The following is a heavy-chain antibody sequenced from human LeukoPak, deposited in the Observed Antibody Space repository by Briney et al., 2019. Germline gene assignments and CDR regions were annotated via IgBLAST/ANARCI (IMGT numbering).Heavy chain of an antibody. CDR2: ISGSGGST. D-gene: IGHD3-10*01. CDR1: GFTFSSYA. CDR3: AKDYYYGSGSYWGAFDI. J-gene: IGHJ3*02. Sequence: PGGSLRLSCAASGFTFSSYAMSWVRQAPGKGLEWVSAISGSGGSTNYADSVKGRFTISRDNSKNTLYLQMNSLRAEDTAVYYCAKDYYYGSGSYWGAFDIWGQGTMVTVSS. V-gene: IGHV3-23*01.